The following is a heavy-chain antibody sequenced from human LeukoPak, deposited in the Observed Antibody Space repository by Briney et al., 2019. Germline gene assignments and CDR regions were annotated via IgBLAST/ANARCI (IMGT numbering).Heavy chain of an antibody. CDR1: GGSIRSDVHY. V-gene: IGHV4-39*01. CDR2: ILYTGSS. J-gene: IGHJ6*02. Sequence: ASVTLSLTCTVSGGSIRSDVHYWDWIRQPPGKGLEWIGSILYTGSSWVKPSLNSRASISVDTSNNQFSLRLRSVHATDTALYHCARRASGSGGTQAGMDVWGQGTTVTVSS. CDR3: ARRASGSGGTQAGMDV. D-gene: IGHD2-15*01.